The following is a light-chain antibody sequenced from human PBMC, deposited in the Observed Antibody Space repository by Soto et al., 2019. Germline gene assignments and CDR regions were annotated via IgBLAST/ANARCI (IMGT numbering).Light chain of an antibody. CDR2: LNSDGSH. CDR1: SGHSNYA. Sequence: PVLTQSPSASASLGASVKLTCTLSSGHSNYAIAWHQQQSEKGPRYLMKLNSDGSHSKGDGIPDRFSGSSSGAERYLTSSCLQSEDEADYFCQTWGSGIVVFGGGTKLTVL. V-gene: IGLV4-69*01. J-gene: IGLJ2*01. CDR3: QTWGSGIVV.